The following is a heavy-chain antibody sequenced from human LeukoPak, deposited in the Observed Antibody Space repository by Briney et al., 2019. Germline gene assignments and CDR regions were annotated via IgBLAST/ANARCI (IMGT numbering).Heavy chain of an antibody. CDR1: GGSISSSSYY. V-gene: IGHV4-39*01. D-gene: IGHD4-11*01. J-gene: IGHJ5*02. CDR2: IYYSGST. Sequence: SEALSLTCTVSGGSISSSSYYWGWIRQPPGKGLEWIGSIYYSGSTYYNPSLKSRVTISVDTSKNQFSLKLSSVTAADTAVYYCARHDYSNNWFDPWGQGTLVTVSS. CDR3: ARHDYSNNWFDP.